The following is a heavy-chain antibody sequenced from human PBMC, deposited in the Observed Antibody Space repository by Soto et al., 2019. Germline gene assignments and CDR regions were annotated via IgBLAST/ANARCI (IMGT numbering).Heavy chain of an antibody. CDR1: GSTFTSHA. J-gene: IGHJ4*02. Sequence: SVKVSSKASGSTFTSHAMHSVLQVPGQRVEWFRWINAAIGKAKYSQKFLVGVATARATSTRTAQMALGSLRSEDTAGYDCARDTGRESREYDYWGQGTLVTVSS. CDR2: INAAIGKA. D-gene: IGHD3-10*01. CDR3: ARDTGRESREYDY. V-gene: IGHV1-3*01.